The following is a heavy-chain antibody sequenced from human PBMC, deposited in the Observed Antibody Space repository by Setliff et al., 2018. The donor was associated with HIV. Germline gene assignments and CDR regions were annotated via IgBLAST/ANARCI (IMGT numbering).Heavy chain of an antibody. Sequence: GGSLRLSCVASGFTFSDYSMNWVRQAPGKGLEWVSYISSSSSTIYYADSVKGRSTISRDNAKNSLYLQMNSLRAEDTAVYYCARVSIVVVPAAISYYYYMDVWGKGTTVTVSS. D-gene: IGHD2-2*02. CDR3: ARVSIVVVPAAISYYYYMDV. CDR1: GFTFSDYS. V-gene: IGHV3-48*01. J-gene: IGHJ6*03. CDR2: ISSSSSTI.